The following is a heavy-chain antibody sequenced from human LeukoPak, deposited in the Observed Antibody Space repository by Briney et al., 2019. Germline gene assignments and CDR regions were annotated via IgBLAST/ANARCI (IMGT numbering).Heavy chain of an antibody. CDR3: ARPYGGNTGDY. Sequence: SETLSLTCTVSGGSISSSSYYWGWIRQPPGKGLEWIGSIYYSGSTYYNPSLKSRVTISVDTSKNQFSLKLSSATAADTAVYYCARPYGGNTGDYWGQGTLVTVSS. J-gene: IGHJ4*02. CDR2: IYYSGST. D-gene: IGHD4/OR15-4a*01. CDR1: GGSISSSSYY. V-gene: IGHV4-39*01.